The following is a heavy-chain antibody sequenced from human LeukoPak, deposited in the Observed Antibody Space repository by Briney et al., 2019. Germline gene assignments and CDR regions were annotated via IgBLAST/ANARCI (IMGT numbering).Heavy chain of an antibody. CDR1: GFTFSSYA. D-gene: IGHD2-2*01. CDR2: ISYDGSNK. V-gene: IGHV3-30-3*01. Sequence: PGGSLRLSCAASGFTFSSYAMHWVRQAPGKGLEWVAVISYDGSNKYYADSVKGRFTISRDNSKNTLYLQMNSLRAEDTAVYYCARDSHQLKYGGVLDYWGQGTLVTVSS. CDR3: ARDSHQLKYGGVLDY. J-gene: IGHJ4*02.